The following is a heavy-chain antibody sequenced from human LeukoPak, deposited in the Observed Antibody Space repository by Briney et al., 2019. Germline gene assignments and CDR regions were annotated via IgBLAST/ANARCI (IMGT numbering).Heavy chain of an antibody. Sequence: SGGSLRLSCAASGFTFSNYFMHWVRQVPGKGLEWVASVSQDESIELYADSVKGRFTISRDNSKNTLYLQMNSLNTEDTAMYYCTTRSPARYCSDGACYSSADYWGQGTLVTVSS. V-gene: IGHV3-30-3*01. J-gene: IGHJ4*02. D-gene: IGHD2-15*01. CDR1: GFTFSNYF. CDR2: VSQDESIE. CDR3: TTRSPARYCSDGACYSSADY.